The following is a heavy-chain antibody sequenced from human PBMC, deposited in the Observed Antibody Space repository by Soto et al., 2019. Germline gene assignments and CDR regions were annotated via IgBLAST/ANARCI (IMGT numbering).Heavy chain of an antibody. D-gene: IGHD3-16*02. CDR2: INHSGST. CDR1: GGSFSGYY. V-gene: IGHV4-34*01. CDR3: ARVGIWGSYRPLMKY. Sequence: PSETLSLTCAVSGGSFSGYYWSWIRQPPGKGLEWIGEINHSGSTNYNPSLKSRVTISVDTSKNQFSLKLSSVTAADTAVYYCARVGIWGSYRPLMKYWGQGTLVTVSS. J-gene: IGHJ4*02.